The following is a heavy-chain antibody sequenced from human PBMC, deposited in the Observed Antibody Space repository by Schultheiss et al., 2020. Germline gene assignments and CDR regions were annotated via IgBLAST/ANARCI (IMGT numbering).Heavy chain of an antibody. CDR1: GFTFSRYW. J-gene: IGHJ5*02. CDR3: TRGHNWFDP. Sequence: GGSLRLSCAASGFTFSRYWMSWVRQAPGKGLEWVANIKQDGSEKYYVDSVKGRFTISRDNSKNTLYLQMNSLTVDDTAVYYCTRGHNWFDPWGQGTLVTVSS. V-gene: IGHV3-7*03. CDR2: IKQDGSEK.